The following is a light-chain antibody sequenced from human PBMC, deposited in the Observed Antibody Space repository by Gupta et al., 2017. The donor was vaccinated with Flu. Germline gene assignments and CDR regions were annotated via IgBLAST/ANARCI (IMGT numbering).Light chain of an antibody. CDR3: SSYTSSNSLE. J-gene: IGLJ3*02. Sequence: TSSDVGGYNYVSWYQHHPGKAPKLMIYEVINRPSEVSNRFSGSKSGNTASLTISGLQAEDEADYYCSSYTSSNSLEFGGGTKLTVL. CDR1: SSDVGGYNY. CDR2: EVI. V-gene: IGLV2-14*01.